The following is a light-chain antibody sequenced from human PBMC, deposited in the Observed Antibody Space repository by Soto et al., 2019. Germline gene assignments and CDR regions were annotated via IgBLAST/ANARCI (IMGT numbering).Light chain of an antibody. CDR3: QSYDISLSGFHV. V-gene: IGLV1-40*01. J-gene: IGLJ1*01. CDR1: ISNIGAGYD. CDR2: GNS. Sequence: QSVLTQPPSVSGAPGQRVTISCTGSISNIGAGYDVHWYQQLPGTVPKVLIYGNSNRPSGVPDRFSGSKSGTSASLAITGLQAEDEADYYCQSYDISLSGFHVFGTGTKLTVL.